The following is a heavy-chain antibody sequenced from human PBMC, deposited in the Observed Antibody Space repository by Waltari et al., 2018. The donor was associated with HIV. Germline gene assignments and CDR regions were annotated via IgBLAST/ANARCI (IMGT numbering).Heavy chain of an antibody. D-gene: IGHD3-10*01. Sequence: QVQLVQSGTELKRPGDSVKISCRASGYSFTSHAIHWIRQAPGQGLQYVGWSDPGSGTAKFSENLQTKVTFSRDTSATTAFMEVRSLKYEDVAVFYCARGGASGGFDLWGQGTLVIVSS. J-gene: IGHJ4*02. V-gene: IGHV1-3*02. CDR3: ARGGASGGFDL. CDR2: SDPGSGTA. CDR1: GYSFTSHA.